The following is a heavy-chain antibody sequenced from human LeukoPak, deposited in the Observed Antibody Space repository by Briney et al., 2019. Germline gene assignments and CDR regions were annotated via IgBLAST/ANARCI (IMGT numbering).Heavy chain of an antibody. Sequence: ASVKVSCKASGGTFSSYAISWVRQAPGQGLEWMGGIIPIFGTANYAQKFQGRVTITADKSTSTAYMELSSLRSEDTAVYYCARQADIQNYYYYYMDVWGKGTTVTVSS. J-gene: IGHJ6*03. CDR2: IIPIFGTA. CDR3: ARQADIQNYYYYYMDV. CDR1: GGTFSSYA. D-gene: IGHD6-25*01. V-gene: IGHV1-69*06.